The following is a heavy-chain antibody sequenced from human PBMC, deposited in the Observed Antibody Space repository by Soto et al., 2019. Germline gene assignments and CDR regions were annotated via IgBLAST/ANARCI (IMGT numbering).Heavy chain of an antibody. CDR1: GGTFSSYA. D-gene: IGHD6-6*01. CDR3: ASGPYTSSSGGYYYYYMDV. J-gene: IGHJ6*03. Sequence: QVQLVQSGAEVKKPGSSVKVSCKASGGTFSSYAINWVRQAPGQGLEWMGRIVPMFGIPNCAPKFQGRVTMAADRSPTTAYMEMSSLRSEDTAVYYCASGPYTSSSGGYYYYYMDVWGKGTTVTVCS. V-gene: IGHV1-69*02. CDR2: IVPMFGIP.